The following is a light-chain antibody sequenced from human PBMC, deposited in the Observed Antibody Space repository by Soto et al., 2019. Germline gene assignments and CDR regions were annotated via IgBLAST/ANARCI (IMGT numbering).Light chain of an antibody. CDR1: QGIRNF. V-gene: IGKV1-27*01. CDR2: AAS. Sequence: DIQMTQSPTSLSASVGDRVTITCRASQGIRNFVAWYQQKPGKAPKLLIYAASTLQSGVPSRFSGSGSGTDFTLNINSLQTEDVATYACQKYSSVPFFGPGTKVEIK. J-gene: IGKJ3*01. CDR3: QKYSSVPF.